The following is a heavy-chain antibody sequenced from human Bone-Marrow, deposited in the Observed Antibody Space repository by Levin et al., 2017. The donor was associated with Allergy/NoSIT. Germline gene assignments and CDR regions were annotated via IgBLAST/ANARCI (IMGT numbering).Heavy chain of an antibody. CDR1: GYTFAAYN. J-gene: IGHJ5*02. CDR2: INPNTSGT. CDR3: VRVGVAPHTYTPRWFDP. V-gene: IGHV1-2*02. Sequence: ASVKVSCKVSGYTFAAYNIHWVRQAPGQGLEWMGWINPNTSGTVYAKRFQGRVTMTRDMSISTAYMELSGLTLDDTAVYYCVRVGVAPHTYTPRWFDPWGQGTRVTVSS. D-gene: IGHD2-21*01.